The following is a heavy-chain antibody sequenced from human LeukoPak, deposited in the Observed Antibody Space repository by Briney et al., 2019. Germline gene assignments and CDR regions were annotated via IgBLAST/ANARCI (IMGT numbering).Heavy chain of an antibody. D-gene: IGHD3-9*01. J-gene: IGHJ4*02. V-gene: IGHV3-53*05. CDR3: AKDRLYDILAGRTFDY. CDR2: IYSGGST. Sequence: GGSLRLSCAASGFTVSSNYMSWVRQAPGKGLEWVSVIYSGGSTYYADSVKGRFTISRDNSKNTLYLQMNSLRAEDTALYYCAKDRLYDILAGRTFDYWGQGTLVTVSS. CDR1: GFTVSSNY.